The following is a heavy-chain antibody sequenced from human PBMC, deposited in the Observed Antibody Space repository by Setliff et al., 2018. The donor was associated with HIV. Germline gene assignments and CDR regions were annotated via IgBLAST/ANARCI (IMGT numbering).Heavy chain of an antibody. J-gene: IGHJ3*02. D-gene: IGHD5-18*01. CDR2: IKQDGSKA. CDR3: ARDDSNGNTDAFDI. CDR1: GFTFSSYW. Sequence: GSLRLSCAASGFTFSSYWVSWVRQAPGKGLEWVADIKQDGSKAYYMDSVKGRFTISRDNPKNSLYLQMTSLRAEDTAVYYCARDDSNGNTDAFDIWGQGTTVTVSS. V-gene: IGHV3-7*04.